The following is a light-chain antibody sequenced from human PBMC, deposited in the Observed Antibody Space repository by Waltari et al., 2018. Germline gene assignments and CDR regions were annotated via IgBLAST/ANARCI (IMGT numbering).Light chain of an antibody. V-gene: IGKV1-39*01. CDR2: AAS. CDR3: QQSYSTPLT. Sequence: DIQMTQSPSSPSASVGARVTITCRASQSMTTYLNWYQQKPGKAPKLLIYAASSLRSGVPSRFSGSGSGTDFTLTISSLQPEDVATYYCQQSYSTPLTFGGGTKVEIK. CDR1: QSMTTY. J-gene: IGKJ4*01.